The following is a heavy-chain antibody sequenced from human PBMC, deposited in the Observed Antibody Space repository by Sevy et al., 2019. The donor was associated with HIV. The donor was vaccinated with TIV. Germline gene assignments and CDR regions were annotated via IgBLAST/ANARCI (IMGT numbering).Heavy chain of an antibody. CDR2: ISSSSSYI. CDR3: ARSLGNYYGSGTYQEDWFDP. CDR1: GFTFSIYT. Sequence: LGGSLRLSCAASGFTFSIYTMNWVRQAPGKGLEWVSSISSSSSYIYYTDSVKGRFSISRDNAKNALFLQMNSLRAEDTAVYYCARSLGNYYGSGTYQEDWFDPWGQGTLVTVSS. J-gene: IGHJ5*02. V-gene: IGHV3-21*01. D-gene: IGHD3-10*01.